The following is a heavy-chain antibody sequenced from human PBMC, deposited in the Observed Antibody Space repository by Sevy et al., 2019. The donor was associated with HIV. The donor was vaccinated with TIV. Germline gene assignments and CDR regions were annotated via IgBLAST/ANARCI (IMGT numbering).Heavy chain of an antibody. J-gene: IGHJ6*02. V-gene: IGHV3-30*02. D-gene: IGHD4-17*01. Sequence: GGSLRLSCAASGFIVKRYGMHWVRQAPGKGLEWVTFIRNDGSTKYYADSVRGRFTASRDNPKNTLYLQMNSLRPEDTAVYYCVKGPHPAVTTSYALDVWGQGTTVTVSS. CDR3: VKGPHPAVTTSYALDV. CDR2: IRNDGSTK. CDR1: GFIVKRYG.